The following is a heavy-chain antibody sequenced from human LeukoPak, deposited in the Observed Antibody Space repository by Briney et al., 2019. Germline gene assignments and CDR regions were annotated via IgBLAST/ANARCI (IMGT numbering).Heavy chain of an antibody. D-gene: IGHD6-6*01. Sequence: GGSLRLSCAASGFTFSSYAMSWVRQAPGKGLEWVSAISGSGGGTYYADSVNGRLTISRDNSKNTLYLQMNSLRAEDTAVYYCARLGSSSGVHYWGQGTLVTVSS. V-gene: IGHV3-23*01. CDR1: GFTFSSYA. CDR2: ISGSGGGT. CDR3: ARLGSSSGVHY. J-gene: IGHJ4*02.